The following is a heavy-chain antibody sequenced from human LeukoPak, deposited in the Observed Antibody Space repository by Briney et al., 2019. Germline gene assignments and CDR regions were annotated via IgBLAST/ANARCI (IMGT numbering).Heavy chain of an antibody. J-gene: IGHJ4*02. CDR2: IYSGGST. CDR3: IRHYDY. D-gene: IGHD1-26*01. CDR1: GFTVSSNY. V-gene: IGHV3-53*01. Sequence: GGSLRLSCAASGFTVSSNYMSWVRQAPGKGLEWVSVIYSGGSTYYADSVKGRSTISRDNAKNTLFLQMNSLRGEDTAVYYCIRHYDYWGQGTLVTVSP.